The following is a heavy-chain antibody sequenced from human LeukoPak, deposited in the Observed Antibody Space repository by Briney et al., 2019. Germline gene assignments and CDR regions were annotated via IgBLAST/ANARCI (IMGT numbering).Heavy chain of an antibody. V-gene: IGHV3-66*01. J-gene: IGHJ3*02. CDR1: EFTVSGNY. D-gene: IGHD6-13*01. CDR3: AGRIAAAGSYAFDI. CDR2: IYSGGST. Sequence: PGGSLRLSCAAFEFTVSGNYMSWVRQAPGKGLEWVSVIYSGGSTYYADSVKGRFTISRDNSKNTLYLQMNSLRAEDTAVYYCAGRIAAAGSYAFDIWGQGTMVTVSS.